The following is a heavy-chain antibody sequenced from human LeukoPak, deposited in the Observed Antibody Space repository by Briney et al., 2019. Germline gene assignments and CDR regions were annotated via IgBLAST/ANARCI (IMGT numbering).Heavy chain of an antibody. V-gene: IGHV3-30*18. J-gene: IGHJ3*02. CDR3: AKGKGWCSGGSCYSGAFDI. CDR2: ISYDGSNK. D-gene: IGHD2-15*01. Sequence: GGSLRLSCAASGFTFSSYGMHWVRQAPGKGLEWVAVISYDGSNKYYADSVKGRFTISRDNSKNTLYLQMNSLRAEDTAVYYCAKGKGWCSGGSCYSGAFDIWGQGTMVTVSS. CDR1: GFTFSSYG.